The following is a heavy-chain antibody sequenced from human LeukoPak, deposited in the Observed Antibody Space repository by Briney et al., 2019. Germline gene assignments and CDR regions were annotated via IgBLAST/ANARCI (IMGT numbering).Heavy chain of an antibody. CDR2: ISSSSSYI. D-gene: IGHD4-23*01. CDR3: AKDLLTPDWGYYFDY. V-gene: IGHV3-21*01. Sequence: GGSLRLSCAASGFTFSSYSMNWVRQAPGKGLGWVSSISSSSSYIYYADSVKGRFTISRDNSKNTLYLQMNSLRAEDTAVYYCAKDLLTPDWGYYFDYWGQGTLVTVSS. CDR1: GFTFSSYS. J-gene: IGHJ4*02.